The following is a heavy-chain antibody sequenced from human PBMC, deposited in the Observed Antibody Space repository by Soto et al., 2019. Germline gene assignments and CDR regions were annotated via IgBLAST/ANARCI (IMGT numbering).Heavy chain of an antibody. Sequence: QLQLQESGPGLVKPSETLSLTCTVSGGSISSSSYYWGWIRQPPGKGLEWIGSIYYSGSTYYNPSIKSRVTISVDTSKNQFSLKLSSVTAADTAVYYCRIVAYGSGSRARDYWGQGTLVTVSS. V-gene: IGHV4-39*01. CDR2: IYYSGST. CDR1: GGSISSSSYY. D-gene: IGHD3-10*01. CDR3: RIVAYGSGSRARDY. J-gene: IGHJ4*02.